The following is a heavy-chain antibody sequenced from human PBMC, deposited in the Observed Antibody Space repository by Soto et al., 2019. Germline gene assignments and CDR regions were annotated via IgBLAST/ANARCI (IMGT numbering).Heavy chain of an antibody. J-gene: IGHJ4*02. CDR1: GFSLSTSGMR. CDR3: ARTQYGYCSGGSCYDY. Sequence: SGPTLVNPTPTLTLTCTFSGFSLSTSGMRVSWIRQPPGKALEWLARIDWDDDKFYSTSLKTRLTISKYTSKNQVVLIMTNMDPVDTATYSCARTQYGYCSGGSCYDYWGQGTLVTVSS. CDR2: IDWDDDK. V-gene: IGHV2-70*04. D-gene: IGHD2-15*01.